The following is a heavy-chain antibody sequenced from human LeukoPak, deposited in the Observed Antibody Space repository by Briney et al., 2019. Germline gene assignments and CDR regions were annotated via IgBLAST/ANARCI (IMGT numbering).Heavy chain of an antibody. V-gene: IGHV4-59*08. CDR3: ARVKYGSNSSGWWYYYYYMDV. J-gene: IGHJ6*03. D-gene: IGHD6-19*01. CDR1: GGSISSYY. CDR2: IYYSGST. Sequence: SETLSLTCTVSGGSISSYYWSWIRQPPGKGLEWFGYIYYSGSTYYNPSLKSRVTISEDTTKKQFLLKLSSVPAAETAVYYCARVKYGSNSSGWWYYYYYMDVWGKGTTVTVSS.